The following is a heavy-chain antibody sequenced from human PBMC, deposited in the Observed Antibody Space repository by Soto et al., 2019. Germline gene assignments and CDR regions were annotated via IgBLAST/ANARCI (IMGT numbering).Heavy chain of an antibody. CDR2: IMPLYAKP. CDR1: GGTFNTYT. J-gene: IGHJ6*02. CDR3: ASLNNWSSGDGRIDV. Sequence: QVQLVQSGAEVKKPGSSVKVSCKASGGTFNTYTISWVRQVPGQGLEWMGGIMPLYAKPTYAQPFLSRLTIAADEHTSTVYMELSSLRPEDTALYYCASLNNWSSGDGRIDVWGRGTAVSVSS. V-gene: IGHV1-69*01. D-gene: IGHD1-26*01.